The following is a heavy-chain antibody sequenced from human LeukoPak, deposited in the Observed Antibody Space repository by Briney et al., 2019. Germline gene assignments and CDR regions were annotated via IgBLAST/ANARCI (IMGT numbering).Heavy chain of an antibody. Sequence: GASVKVSCKASGHTFTSYAMNWVRQAPGQGLEWMGWINTNTGNPTYAQGFTGRFVFSLDTSVSTAYLQISSLKAEDTAVNYCARERNLRWLPSRDAFDIWGQGTMVTVSS. CDR3: ARERNLRWLPSRDAFDI. CDR1: GHTFTSYA. D-gene: IGHD5-24*01. CDR2: INTNTGNP. J-gene: IGHJ3*02. V-gene: IGHV7-4-1*02.